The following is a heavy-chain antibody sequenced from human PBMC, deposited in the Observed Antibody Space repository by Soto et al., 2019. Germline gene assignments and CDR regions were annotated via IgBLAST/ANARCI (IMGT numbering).Heavy chain of an antibody. CDR3: ARLYYYDSSGYLRPFDY. CDR1: GFSLSSSGVG. D-gene: IGHD3-22*01. J-gene: IGHJ4*02. CDR2: VFWDNDK. Sequence: SGPTRVNPTQTLTLTCTLSGFSLSSSGVGVGWIRQPPGKALEWLTLVFWDNDKRYNPSLKSRLTITKDTSKNQVVLTMTNMDPVDTATYYCARLYYYDSSGYLRPFDYWGQGALVTVSS. V-gene: IGHV2-5*02.